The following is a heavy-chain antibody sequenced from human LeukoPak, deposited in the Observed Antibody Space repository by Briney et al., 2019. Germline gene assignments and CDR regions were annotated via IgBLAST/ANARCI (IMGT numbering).Heavy chain of an antibody. CDR2: IYSSGST. CDR3: ARDLELERNRWNYFES. D-gene: IGHD1-1*01. CDR1: GGSISNYF. J-gene: IGHJ4*02. V-gene: IGHV4-59*01. Sequence: SETLSLTCSVSGGSISNYFWTWIRQPPGKGLEWIGYIYSSGSTQYNPSLKSRVTISVDTSKQQFSLKLSSVTAADTAVYYCARDLELERNRWNYFESWGQGTLVTVSS.